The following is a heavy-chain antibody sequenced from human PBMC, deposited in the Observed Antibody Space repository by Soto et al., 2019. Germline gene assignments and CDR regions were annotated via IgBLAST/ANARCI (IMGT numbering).Heavy chain of an antibody. J-gene: IGHJ4*02. CDR1: GGSIFSSGHF. CDR2: IYYSGTT. D-gene: IGHD1-26*01. Sequence: PSETLSLTCSVSGGSIFSSGHFWAWIRQPPGQGLEWLATIYYSGTTYYNPSLKSRLTISMDTSENQFSLKLSSVTAADTAVYYCARRVYSGSGRDYFDYWGQGSLVTVSS. CDR3: ARRVYSGSGRDYFDY. V-gene: IGHV4-39*01.